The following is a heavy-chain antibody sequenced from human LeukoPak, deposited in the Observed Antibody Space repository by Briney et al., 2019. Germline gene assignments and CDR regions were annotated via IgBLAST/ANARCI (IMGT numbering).Heavy chain of an antibody. V-gene: IGHV3-23*01. CDR1: RFRFSNYV. CDR2: MSTSGDGT. CDR3: AKGESSSWSRGNWFDP. J-gene: IGHJ5*02. D-gene: IGHD6-13*01. Sequence: GGSLRLSCTASRFRFSNYVLTWVRQAPGKGLEWVSTMSTSGDGTYYADSVKGRFTISRDNSKNTLYLQMNSLRAEDTAVYYCAKGESSSWSRGNWFDPWGQGTLVTVSS.